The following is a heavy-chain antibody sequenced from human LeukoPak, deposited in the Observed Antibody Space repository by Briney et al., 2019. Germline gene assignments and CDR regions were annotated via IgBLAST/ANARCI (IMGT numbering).Heavy chain of an antibody. CDR3: ARDSHYSGSGP. D-gene: IGHD3-10*01. J-gene: IGHJ5*02. Sequence: PGGSLRLSCAASGFTFSSYWMHWVRQAPGKGLVWISRINTDGSGTYYADSLKDRFTVSRDNAKNSLYLQMESLSVEDTAVYSCARDSHYSGSGPWGQGTLVTVSS. V-gene: IGHV3-74*01. CDR2: INTDGSGT. CDR1: GFTFSSYW.